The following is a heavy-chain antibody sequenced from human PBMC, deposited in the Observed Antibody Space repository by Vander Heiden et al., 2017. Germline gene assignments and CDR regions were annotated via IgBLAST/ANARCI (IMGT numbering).Heavy chain of an antibody. J-gene: IGHJ4*02. D-gene: IGHD2-21*01. CDR1: GFTHSGPA. CDR2: IRSKANNDAT. V-gene: IGHV3-73*02. Sequence: EVQRVESGGGLVQRGGSRTLSSAASGFTHSGPAMLWVRQASGKGLEWVGRIRSKANNDATAYAASVKGRCTGSRDDSNNTADLQMDSLKTEDTAVYYCTRTAWDYFDYWGQGTLVTVSS. CDR3: TRTAWDYFDY.